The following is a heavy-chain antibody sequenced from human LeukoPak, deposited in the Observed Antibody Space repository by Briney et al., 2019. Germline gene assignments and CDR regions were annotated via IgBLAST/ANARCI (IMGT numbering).Heavy chain of an antibody. V-gene: IGHV1-69*05. J-gene: IGHJ5*02. D-gene: IGHD4-17*01. CDR3: ARVGDYVYNWFDP. CDR1: GGTFSSYA. CDR2: IIPIFGTA. Sequence: SVKVSCKASGGTFSSYAIIWVRQAPGQGLEWMGGIIPIFGTANYAQKFQGRVTITTDESTSTAYMELSSLRSEDTAVYYCARVGDYVYNWFDPWGQGTLVTVSS.